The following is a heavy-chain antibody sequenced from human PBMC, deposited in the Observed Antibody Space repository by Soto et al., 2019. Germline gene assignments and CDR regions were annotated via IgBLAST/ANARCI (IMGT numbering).Heavy chain of an antibody. Sequence: ASVKVSCKASGYKLTSYIITWMRQAPGQGLEWMGWISPFNGITNYIESLQGRVTMTADSSTATAYMELRSLMSDDTAVYYCASLRTTGTTADYWGQGTLVTVSS. V-gene: IGHV1-18*04. CDR3: ASLRTTGTTADY. CDR1: GYKLTSYI. CDR2: ISPFNGIT. D-gene: IGHD1-1*01. J-gene: IGHJ4*02.